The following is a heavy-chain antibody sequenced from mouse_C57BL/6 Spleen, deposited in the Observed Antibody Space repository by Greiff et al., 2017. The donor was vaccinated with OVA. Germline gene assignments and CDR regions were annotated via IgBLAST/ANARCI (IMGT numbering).Heavy chain of an antibody. Sequence: EVKLMESGGGLVKPGGSLKLSCAASGFTFSDYGMHWVRQAPEKGLEWVAYISSGSSTIYYADTVKGRFTISRDNAKNTLFLQMTSLRSEDTAMYYCAREDYDGYYVGYWGQGTTLTVSS. V-gene: IGHV5-17*01. CDR3: AREDYDGYYVGY. CDR1: GFTFSDYG. D-gene: IGHD2-3*01. CDR2: ISSGSSTI. J-gene: IGHJ2*01.